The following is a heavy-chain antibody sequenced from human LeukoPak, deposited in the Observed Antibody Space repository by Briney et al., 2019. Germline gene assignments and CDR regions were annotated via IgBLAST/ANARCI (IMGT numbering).Heavy chain of an antibody. CDR2: ISSSSSYI. D-gene: IGHD3-22*01. CDR3: ASGLDYYDSSGAVGY. J-gene: IGHJ4*02. CDR1: GFTFSSYS. V-gene: IGHV3-21*01. Sequence: GGSLRLSCAASGFTFSSYSMNWVRQAPGKGLEWVSSISSSSSYIYYADSVKGRFTISRDNAKNSLYLQMNSLRAEDTAVYYCASGLDYYDSSGAVGYWGQGTLVTVSS.